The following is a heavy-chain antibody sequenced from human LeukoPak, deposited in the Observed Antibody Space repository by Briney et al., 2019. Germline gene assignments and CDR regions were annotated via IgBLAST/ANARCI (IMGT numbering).Heavy chain of an antibody. Sequence: GGSLRLSCAASGFTLSDYYMSWIRQAPGKGLEWVSYISCSASSIYYADSVKGRFTISRDNVKNSLYLQMNSLRAEDTAVYYCARDWGVGRRDYWGQGTLVTVSS. CDR1: GFTLSDYY. CDR2: ISCSASSI. D-gene: IGHD3-10*01. V-gene: IGHV3-11*01. J-gene: IGHJ4*02. CDR3: ARDWGVGRRDY.